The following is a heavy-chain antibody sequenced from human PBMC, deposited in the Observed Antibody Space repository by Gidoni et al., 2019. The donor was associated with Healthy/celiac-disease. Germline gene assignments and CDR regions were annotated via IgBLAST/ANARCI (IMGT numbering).Heavy chain of an antibody. CDR3: AMAVAGLDYGMYV. J-gene: IGHJ6*02. V-gene: IGHV4-34*01. Sequence: QVQLQQWGAGLLKPSETLSLTCAVYGGSFSGYYWSWIRQPPGKGLEWIGEINHSGSTNYNPSLKSRVTISVDTSKNQFSLKLSSVTAADTAVYYCAMAVAGLDYGMYVWGQGTTVTVSS. D-gene: IGHD6-19*01. CDR1: GGSFSGYY. CDR2: INHSGST.